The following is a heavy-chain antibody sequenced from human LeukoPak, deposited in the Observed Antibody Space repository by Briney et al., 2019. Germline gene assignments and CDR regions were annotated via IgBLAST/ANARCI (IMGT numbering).Heavy chain of an antibody. D-gene: IGHD6-13*01. J-gene: IGHJ5*02. CDR1: GGSISSSSYY. CDR3: ATQNSSSWYGDWFDP. Sequence: SETLSLTCTVSGGSISSSSYYWGWIRQPPGKGLEWIGSIYYSGSTYYNPSLKSRVTISVDTSKNQFSLKLSSVTAADTAVYYCATQNSSSWYGDWFDPWGQGTLVTVSS. V-gene: IGHV4-39*01. CDR2: IYYSGST.